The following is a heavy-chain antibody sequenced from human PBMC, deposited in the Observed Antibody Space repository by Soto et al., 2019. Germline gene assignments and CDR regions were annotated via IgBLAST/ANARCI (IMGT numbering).Heavy chain of an antibody. V-gene: IGHV1-2*02. CDR3: ARDWRSAYYDFWSGTPRTGGHYGMDV. J-gene: IGHJ6*02. D-gene: IGHD3-3*01. CDR2: INPNSGGT. Sequence: ASVKVSCKASGYTFTGYYMHWVRQAPGQGLEWMGWINPNSGGTNYAQKFQGRVTVTRDTSISTAYMGLSRLRSDDTAVYYCARDWRSAYYDFWSGTPRTGGHYGMDVWGQGTTVTVSS. CDR1: GYTFTGYY.